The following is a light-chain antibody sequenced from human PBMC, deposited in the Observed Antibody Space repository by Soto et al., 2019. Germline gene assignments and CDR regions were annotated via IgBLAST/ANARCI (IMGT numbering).Light chain of an antibody. CDR3: RQYGNSPWT. CDR2: GAS. CDR1: QSVDHAY. V-gene: IGKV3-20*01. Sequence: VLTQSPGTLSLSLGDRATLSCRASQSVDHAYVAWYQQRPGQAPSLLIYGASTRPSDVPERFSGSGYGTDFILTISRLEPEDPSLSYCRQYGNSPWTFGQGTKVEIK. J-gene: IGKJ1*01.